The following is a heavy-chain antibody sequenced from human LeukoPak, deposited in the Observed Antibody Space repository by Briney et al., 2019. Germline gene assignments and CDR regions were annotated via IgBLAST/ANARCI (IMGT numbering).Heavy chain of an antibody. CDR2: ISDSGDST. J-gene: IGHJ4*02. CDR3: AKSHSVGYRGYFDY. CDR1: GFTFTTYA. D-gene: IGHD5-12*01. Sequence: PGGSLRLSCAASGFTFTTYAMSWVRQAPGQGLEWISTISDSGDSTYYADSVKGRFTISRDNSKNTLYVQMNSLRADDTAVYYCAKSHSVGYRGYFDYWGQGTLVTISS. V-gene: IGHV3-23*01.